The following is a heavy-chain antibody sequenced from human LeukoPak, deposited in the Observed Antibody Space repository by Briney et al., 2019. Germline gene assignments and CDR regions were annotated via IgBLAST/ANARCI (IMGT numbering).Heavy chain of an antibody. J-gene: IGHJ4*02. Sequence: SETLSLTCTVSGGSISSSSYYWGWIRQPPGKGLEWIGSIYYSGSTYYNPSLKSRVTISVDTSKNQFSLKLSSVTAADTAVYYCARGLKRPYYSDSSGYYHPPGYFDYWGQGTLVTVSS. CDR2: IYYSGST. D-gene: IGHD3-22*01. CDR1: GGSISSSSYY. V-gene: IGHV4-39*07. CDR3: ARGLKRPYYSDSSGYYHPPGYFDY.